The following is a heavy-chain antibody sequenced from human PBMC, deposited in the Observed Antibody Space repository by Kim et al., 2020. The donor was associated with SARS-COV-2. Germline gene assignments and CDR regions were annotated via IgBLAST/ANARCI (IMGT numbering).Heavy chain of an antibody. CDR3: AKDQNVLRYFDWARLPDY. V-gene: IGHV3-30*18. CDR1: GFTFSSYG. J-gene: IGHJ4*02. CDR2: ISYDGSNQ. Sequence: GGSLRLSCAASGFTFSSYGMHWVRQAPGKGLGWVAVISYDGSNQYYADSVKCRFTISRDNSKNTLYLQMNSLRAEDTAVYYCAKDQNVLRYFDWARLPDYWGQGTLVTVSS. D-gene: IGHD3-9*01.